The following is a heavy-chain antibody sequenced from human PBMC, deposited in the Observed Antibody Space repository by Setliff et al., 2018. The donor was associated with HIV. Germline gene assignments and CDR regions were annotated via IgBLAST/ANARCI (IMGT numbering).Heavy chain of an antibody. J-gene: IGHJ6*03. V-gene: IGHV3-74*01. CDR1: GFTFSSYW. D-gene: IGHD3-16*01. Sequence: GSLRLSCAASGFTFSSYWMHWVRQAPGKGLVWVSRINSDGSSTSYGDSVKGRFAISRDNAKNTLYQQMNSLRPEDTAVYYCARDTYYDYVWGSYYYYIDVWGRGTTVTVSS. CDR2: INSDGSST. CDR3: ARDTYYDYVWGSYYYYIDV.